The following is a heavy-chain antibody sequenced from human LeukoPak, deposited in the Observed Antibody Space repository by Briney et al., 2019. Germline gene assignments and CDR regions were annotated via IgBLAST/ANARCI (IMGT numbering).Heavy chain of an antibody. CDR1: GGSISSYY. Sequence: SETLSLTCTVSGGSISSYYWSWIRQPPGKGLEWIGYIYYSGSTNYNPSLKSRVTISVDTSKNQFSLKLSSVTAADTAVYYCARLHGSGSYTDYWGQETLVTVSS. V-gene: IGHV4-59*08. CDR2: IYYSGST. CDR3: ARLHGSGSYTDY. J-gene: IGHJ4*02. D-gene: IGHD3-10*01.